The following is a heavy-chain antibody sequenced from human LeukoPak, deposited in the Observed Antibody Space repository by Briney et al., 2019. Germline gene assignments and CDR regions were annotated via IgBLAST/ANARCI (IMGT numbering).Heavy chain of an antibody. V-gene: IGHV3-49*04. CDR1: GFSFGGYA. Sequence: QPGRSLRLSCTESGFSFGGYAMSWVRQAPRKGLEWVGFIRSERSGGTTDYAASVKGRFTISRDDSKTIAYLQMNSLKTEDTAVYFCARDFWGTNGAPGYWGQGTLVTVSS. J-gene: IGHJ4*02. CDR2: IRSERSGGTT. D-gene: IGHD2-8*01. CDR3: ARDFWGTNGAPGY.